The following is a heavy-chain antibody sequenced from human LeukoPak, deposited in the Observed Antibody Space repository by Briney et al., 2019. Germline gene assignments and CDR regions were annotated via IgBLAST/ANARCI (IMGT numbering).Heavy chain of an antibody. J-gene: IGHJ5*02. CDR1: GFTFSSYA. Sequence: GSLRLSCAASGFTFSSYAMSWVRQAPGKGLEWVLGISGSGASTYYADSVKGRFTISRDNSKNTLYLQLTSLRAEDTAVYYCAKSVFYSYNSFDPWGQGTLVTVSS. D-gene: IGHD2-15*01. CDR2: ISGSGAST. CDR3: AKSVFYSYNSFDP. V-gene: IGHV3-23*01.